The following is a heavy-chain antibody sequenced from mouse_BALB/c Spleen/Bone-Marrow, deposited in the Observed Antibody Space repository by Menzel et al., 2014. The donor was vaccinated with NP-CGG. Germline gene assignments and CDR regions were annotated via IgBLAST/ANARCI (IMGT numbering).Heavy chain of an antibody. CDR2: IWAGGST. V-gene: IGHV2-9*02. Sequence: VQVVESGPGLVAPSQSLSITCTVSGFSLTSHGVHWVRQPPGKGLEWLGVIWAGGSTNYNSALMSRLGISKDNSKNQVFLKMNSLQTDDTAIYYCATHDGYYISFAYWGQGTLVTVSA. J-gene: IGHJ3*01. D-gene: IGHD2-3*01. CDR3: ATHDGYYISFAY. CDR1: GFSLTSHG.